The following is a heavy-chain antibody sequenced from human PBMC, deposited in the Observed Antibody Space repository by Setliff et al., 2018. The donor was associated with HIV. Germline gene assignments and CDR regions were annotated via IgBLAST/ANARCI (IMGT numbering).Heavy chain of an antibody. CDR3: VRYIGAAAGYIDH. CDR2: IYPGDSET. Sequence: GESLKISCKGSGYSFSNYYIGWVRQMPGKGLEWMGMIYPGDSETRYSPSFRGQVTISADKSTTTAYLDWARLKASDTAMYYCVRYIGAAAGYIDHWGQGTLVTVSS. J-gene: IGHJ4*02. CDR1: GYSFSNYY. V-gene: IGHV5-51*01. D-gene: IGHD6-25*01.